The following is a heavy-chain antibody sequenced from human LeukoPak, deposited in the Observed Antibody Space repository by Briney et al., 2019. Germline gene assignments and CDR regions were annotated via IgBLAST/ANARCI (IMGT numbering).Heavy chain of an antibody. J-gene: IGHJ3*02. CDR3: ARSRPGLHDAFDI. CDR2: INPNSGGT. CDR1: GYTFTGYY. Sequence: ASVKVSCKASGYTFTGYYMHWVRQAPGQGLGWMGWINPNSGGTNYAQKFQGRVTMTRDTPISTAYMELSRLRSDDTAVYYCARSRPGLHDAFDIWGQGTMVTVSS. V-gene: IGHV1-2*02. D-gene: IGHD1-14*01.